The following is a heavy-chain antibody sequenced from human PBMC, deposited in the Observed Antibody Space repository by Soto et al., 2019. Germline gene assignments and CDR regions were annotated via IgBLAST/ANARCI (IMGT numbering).Heavy chain of an antibody. CDR3: ATATNTWAFDV. CDR1: GGPMTGYF. D-gene: IGHD2-8*01. Sequence: HVQLPESGPGLVRPSETLSLTGTVSGGPMTGYFWSWFRLSAGKGLEWIGRIYTSGTTNYNPSFKSRVTMSVDTSWTHFSLRLTSVTAADSALYYCATATNTWAFDVWGPGTMVSVS. CDR2: IYTSGTT. J-gene: IGHJ3*01. V-gene: IGHV4-4*07.